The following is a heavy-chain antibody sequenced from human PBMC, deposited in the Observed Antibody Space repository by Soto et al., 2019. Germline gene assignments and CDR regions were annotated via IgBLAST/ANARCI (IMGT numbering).Heavy chain of an antibody. Sequence: EVQLLESGGGLVQPGGSLRLSCAASGFTFSSYAMSWVRQAPGKGLEWVSAISGSGGSTYYADSVKGRFTISRDNSKNTLYLQMNRLRAEDTAVYYCAKGAIKPRNVVVTANFDYWGQGTLVTVSS. J-gene: IGHJ4*02. CDR1: GFTFSSYA. CDR3: AKGAIKPRNVVVTANFDY. CDR2: ISGSGGST. V-gene: IGHV3-23*01. D-gene: IGHD2-21*02.